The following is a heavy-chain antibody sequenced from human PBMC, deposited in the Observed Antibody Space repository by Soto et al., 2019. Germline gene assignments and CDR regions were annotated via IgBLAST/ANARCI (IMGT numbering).Heavy chain of an antibody. Sequence: QMQLVESGGGVVQPGRSLRLSCVASGFTFDLNGLHWVRQAPGKGLEWVTVISYDGSDKYYADSLKGRVTVSRDNSKKTLYLHMDSLRTEDTAIYYCARDRGAGRENYFGMDVWGQGTTVTVSS. CDR3: ARDRGAGRENYFGMDV. V-gene: IGHV3-30-3*01. D-gene: IGHD3-10*01. J-gene: IGHJ6*02. CDR1: GFTFDLNG. CDR2: ISYDGSDK.